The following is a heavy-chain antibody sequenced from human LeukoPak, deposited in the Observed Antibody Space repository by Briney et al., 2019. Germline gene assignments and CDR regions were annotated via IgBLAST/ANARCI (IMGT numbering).Heavy chain of an antibody. V-gene: IGHV1-69*01. J-gene: IGHJ4*02. D-gene: IGHD3-22*01. CDR1: GGTFSSYA. CDR3: ARGRITMIRCFDY. Sequence: SVKVSCKASGGTFSSYAISWVRQAPGQGLDWMGGIIPIFGTANYAQKFQGRVTITADESTSTAYMELSSLRSEDTAVYYCARGRITMIRCFDYWGQGTLVTVSS. CDR2: IIPIFGTA.